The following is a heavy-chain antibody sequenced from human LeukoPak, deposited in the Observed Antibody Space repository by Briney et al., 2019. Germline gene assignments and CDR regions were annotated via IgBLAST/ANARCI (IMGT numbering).Heavy chain of an antibody. D-gene: IGHD6-6*01. CDR2: ISYDGSNK. Sequence: GGSLRLSCAASGFTFSSYAMHWVRQAPGKGLEWVAVISYDGSNKYYADSVKGRFTISRDNSKNTLYLQMNSLRAEDTAVYYCARGRSSSSLGYYYYMDVWGKGTTVTVSS. CDR3: ARGRSSSSLGYYYYMDV. J-gene: IGHJ6*03. V-gene: IGHV3-30-3*01. CDR1: GFTFSSYA.